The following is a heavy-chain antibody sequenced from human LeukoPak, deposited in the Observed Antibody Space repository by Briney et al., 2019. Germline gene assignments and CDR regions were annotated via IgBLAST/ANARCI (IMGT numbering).Heavy chain of an antibody. CDR1: GGSISSDY. Sequence: SGTLSLTCTVSGGSISSDYWSCIRQPPGKGLEWIGYIYFSGSTNYNPSLKSRVTISVDTSKTQLSLKLSSVTAADTAVYYCARGGYSYGYIGLDYWGQGTLVTVSS. V-gene: IGHV4-59*01. D-gene: IGHD5-18*01. J-gene: IGHJ4*02. CDR3: ARGGYSYGYIGLDY. CDR2: IYFSGST.